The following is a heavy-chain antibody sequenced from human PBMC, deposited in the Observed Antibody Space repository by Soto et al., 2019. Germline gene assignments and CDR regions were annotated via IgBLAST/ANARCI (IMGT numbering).Heavy chain of an antibody. V-gene: IGHV5-51*01. CDR3: ARTTRYYYMDV. J-gene: IGHJ6*03. Sequence: GESLKISCKGSGYSFTSYWIGWVRQMPGKGLEWMGIIYPGDSDTRYSPSFQGQVTISADKSISTAYLQWSSLRSEDTAVYYCARTTRYYYMDVWGKGTTVTVSS. CDR2: IYPGDSDT. CDR1: GYSFTSYW. D-gene: IGHD4-17*01.